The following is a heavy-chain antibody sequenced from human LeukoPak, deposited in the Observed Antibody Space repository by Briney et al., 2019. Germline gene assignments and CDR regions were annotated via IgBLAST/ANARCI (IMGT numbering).Heavy chain of an antibody. CDR2: ISAYNGNT. CDR1: VYTFTSYG. D-gene: IGHD6-19*01. J-gene: IGHJ4*02. V-gene: IGHV1-18*01. Sequence: ASVKVSCKGSVYTFTSYGISWVRQAPGQGLEWMGWISAYNGNTNYAQKLQGRVTMTTDTSTSTAYMELRSLRSDDTAVYYCARAEGWAYSSGSNDYWGQGTLVTVSS. CDR3: ARAEGWAYSSGSNDY.